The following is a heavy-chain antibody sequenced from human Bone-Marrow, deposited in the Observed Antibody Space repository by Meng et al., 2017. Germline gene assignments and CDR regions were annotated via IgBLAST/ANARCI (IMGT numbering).Heavy chain of an antibody. Sequence: GLRGGYGGGVVQPGRSLRLSCAASGFTFSSYAMHWVRQAPGKGLEWVAVIWYDGSNNYYADSVKGRFTISRDNSKNTLYLQMNSLRAEDTAVYYCARDSWFDPWGQGTLVTVSS. CDR3: ARDSWFDP. J-gene: IGHJ5*02. CDR1: GFTFSSYA. CDR2: IWYDGSNN. V-gene: IGHV3-30*01.